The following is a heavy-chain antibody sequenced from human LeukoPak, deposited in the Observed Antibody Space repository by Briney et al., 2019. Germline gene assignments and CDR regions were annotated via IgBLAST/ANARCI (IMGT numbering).Heavy chain of an antibody. CDR2: IYYSGST. Sequence: SGTLSLTCTVSGGSISSGSYYWSWIRQPPGKGLEWIGYIYYSGSTNYNPSLKSRVTISVDTSKNQFSLKLSSVTAADTAVYYCARDRGPIVVVPAAMVGLWYFDLWGRGTLVTVSS. CDR1: GGSISSGSYY. CDR3: ARDRGPIVVVPAAMVGLWYFDL. J-gene: IGHJ2*01. D-gene: IGHD2-2*01. V-gene: IGHV4-61*01.